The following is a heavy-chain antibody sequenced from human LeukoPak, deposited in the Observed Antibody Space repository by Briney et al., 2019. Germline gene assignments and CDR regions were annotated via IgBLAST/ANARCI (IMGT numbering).Heavy chain of an antibody. CDR1: GFTFKNYA. D-gene: IGHD5-18*01. CDR2: ISDNDGST. V-gene: IGHV3-23*01. J-gene: IGHJ1*01. Sequence: PGGSLRLSCAASGFTFKNYAMSWVRQTPGMGLEWVSAISDNDGSTYYTDSVKGRFTISRDSSKDTVYLQMNNLRAADTALYFCVRHDSYIPFWGQGSLVTVSS. CDR3: VRHDSYIPF.